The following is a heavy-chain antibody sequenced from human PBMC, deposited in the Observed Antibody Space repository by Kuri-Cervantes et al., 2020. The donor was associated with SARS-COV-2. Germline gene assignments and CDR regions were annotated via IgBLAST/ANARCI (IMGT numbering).Heavy chain of an antibody. J-gene: IGHJ4*02. CDR2: INHIGST. V-gene: IGHV4-34*01. D-gene: IGHD3-16*01. Sequence: GSLRLSCAVYGGSFSAYYWSWIRQLPGKGLEWIGEINHIGSTNYNPSLKSRVTISVETSKHQLSLKLSSVTATDTAVYYCAVSPGGVFDCWGQGTLVTVSS. CDR1: GGSFSAYY. CDR3: AVSPGGVFDC.